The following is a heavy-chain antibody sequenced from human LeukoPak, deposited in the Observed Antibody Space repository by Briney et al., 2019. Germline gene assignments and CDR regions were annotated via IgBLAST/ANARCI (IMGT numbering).Heavy chain of an antibody. V-gene: IGHV1-18*01. CDR2: ISAYNGNT. CDR3: ARDVYYYDSSGYYSTNYYYYYMDV. J-gene: IGHJ6*03. D-gene: IGHD3-22*01. CDR1: GYTFTSYG. Sequence: GASVKVSCKASGYTFTSYGISWVRQAPGQGLEWMGWISAYNGNTNYAQKLQGRVTMTTDTSTSTAYMELRSLRSDDTAVYYCARDVYYYDSSGYYSTNYYYYYMDVWGKGTTVTVSS.